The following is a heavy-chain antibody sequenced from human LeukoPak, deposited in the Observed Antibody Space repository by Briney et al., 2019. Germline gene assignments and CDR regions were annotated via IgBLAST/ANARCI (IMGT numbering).Heavy chain of an antibody. V-gene: IGHV4-30-4*01. Sequence: SETLSLTCTVSGGSISSGDYYWSWIRQPPGKGLEWIGYIYYSGSTYYNPSLKSQVTISVDTSKNQFSLKLSSVTAADTAVYYCARGLRGDPSDYWGQGTLVTVSS. CDR2: IYYSGST. CDR3: ARGLRGDPSDY. CDR1: GGSISSGDYY. J-gene: IGHJ4*02.